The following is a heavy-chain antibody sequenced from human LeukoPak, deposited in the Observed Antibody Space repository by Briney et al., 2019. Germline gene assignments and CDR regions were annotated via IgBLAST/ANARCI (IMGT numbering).Heavy chain of an antibody. J-gene: IGHJ4*02. D-gene: IGHD3-10*01. CDR1: GGSFSGYY. CDR3: ASGSGSYGSIDY. V-gene: IGHV4-34*01. Sequence: PSETLSLTCAVYGGSFSGYYWSWIRQPPGKGLEWIGEINHSGSTNYNPSLKSRVTISVDTSKNQFSLKLSSVTAADTAVYYCASGSGSYGSIDYWGQGTLVTVSS. CDR2: INHSGST.